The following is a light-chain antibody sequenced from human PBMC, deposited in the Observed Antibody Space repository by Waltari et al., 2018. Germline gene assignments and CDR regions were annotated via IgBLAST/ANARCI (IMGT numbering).Light chain of an antibody. CDR2: RSS. V-gene: IGKV1D-12*01. CDR3: QQANVFPQT. CDR1: ENIRNW. Sequence: DIQLTQTPSSVSASVGDRVIITCRASENIRNWLGGYQQRPGEAPTLLIYRSSFLQSGVPPRCSGSGSGTEFTLTINDLQPEDFATDCCQQANVFPQTFGQGTRLDFK. J-gene: IGKJ5*01.